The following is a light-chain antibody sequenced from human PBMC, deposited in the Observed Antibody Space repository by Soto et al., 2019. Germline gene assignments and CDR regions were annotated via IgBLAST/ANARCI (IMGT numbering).Light chain of an antibody. CDR2: LNSDGSH. J-gene: IGLJ2*01. CDR3: QTWGTGIHVV. Sequence: QSVLTQSPSASASLGASVKITCTLSSGHSSYAIAWHQQQPERGPRFLMRLNSDGSHSKGDGIPDRFSGSKSGAERYLTISSLQSEDEADYYCQTWGTGIHVVFGGGTKLTVL. V-gene: IGLV4-69*01. CDR1: SGHSSYA.